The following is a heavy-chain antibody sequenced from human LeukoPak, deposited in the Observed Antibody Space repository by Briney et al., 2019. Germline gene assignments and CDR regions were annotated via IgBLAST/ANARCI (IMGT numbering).Heavy chain of an antibody. D-gene: IGHD3-10*01. Sequence: SETMSLTCTVSGGSISSSSYYWGWLRQPPGKGLEWIGSIYYSGSTYYNPSLKSRVTISVDTSKNQFSLKLSSVTAADTAVYYCARNGVGQLGPPDDYWGQGTLVTVSS. V-gene: IGHV4-39*07. CDR2: IYYSGST. J-gene: IGHJ4*02. CDR1: GGSISSSSYY. CDR3: ARNGVGQLGPPDDY.